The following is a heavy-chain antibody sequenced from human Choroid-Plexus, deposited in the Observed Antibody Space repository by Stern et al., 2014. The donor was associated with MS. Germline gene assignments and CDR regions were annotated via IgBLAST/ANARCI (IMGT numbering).Heavy chain of an antibody. Sequence: QMQLVQSGGGVVQPGRPLRLSCVASGFTFGSWAMHWVRQAPGKGLEWGAGVSYDGSNKYYADSVKGRFPISRDNSQNTLYMQMSSLRPEDTAVYYCAKDRQYLTYFFDHWGQGSLVTVSS. V-gene: IGHV3-30*18. CDR2: VSYDGSNK. J-gene: IGHJ5*02. CDR3: AKDRQYLTYFFDH. CDR1: GFTFGSWA. D-gene: IGHD2/OR15-2a*01.